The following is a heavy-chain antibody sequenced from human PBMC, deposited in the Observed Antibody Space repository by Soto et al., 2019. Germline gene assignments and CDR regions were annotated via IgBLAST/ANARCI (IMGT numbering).Heavy chain of an antibody. V-gene: IGHV3-48*04. D-gene: IGHD3-16*01. Sequence: PGGSLRLSCAASGFTFSSNSMKWVRQAPGKGLEWVSYISGSSSTIYYADSVKGRFTISRDNAKNSLFLQMNSLRAEDTAVYYFARDPSSYPDAFDVWGQGTLVTVSS. CDR3: ARDPSSYPDAFDV. CDR2: ISGSSSTI. J-gene: IGHJ3*01. CDR1: GFTFSSNS.